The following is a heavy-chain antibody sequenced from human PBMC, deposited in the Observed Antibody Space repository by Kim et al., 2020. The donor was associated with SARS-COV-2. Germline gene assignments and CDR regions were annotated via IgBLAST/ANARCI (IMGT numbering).Heavy chain of an antibody. Sequence: GGSLRLSCAASGFSFGDYGMSWVRQAPGKGLEWVSGINRTGDSTGYGDSVRGRLTISRDNAKNSLYLQMNSLRVDDTALYYCVRGYAGGPFDYWVQGTLV. J-gene: IGHJ4*02. CDR3: VRGYAGGPFDY. CDR1: GFSFGDYG. V-gene: IGHV3-20*04. D-gene: IGHD3-16*01. CDR2: INRTGDST.